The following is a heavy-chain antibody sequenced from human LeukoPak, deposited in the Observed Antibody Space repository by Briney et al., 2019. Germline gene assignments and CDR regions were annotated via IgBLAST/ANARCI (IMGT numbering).Heavy chain of an antibody. CDR1: GYTFTNYD. CDR2: MNPNSGNT. V-gene: IGHV1-8*03. J-gene: IGHJ6*03. CDR3: ARGYQLPHYYYYYMDV. Sequence: ASVKVSCKASGYTFTNYDINWVRQATGQGLEWMGWMNPNSGNTGYAQKFQGRVTITRNTSISTAYMELSSLRSEDTAMYYCARGYQLPHYYYYYMDVWGKGTTVTVSS. D-gene: IGHD2-2*01.